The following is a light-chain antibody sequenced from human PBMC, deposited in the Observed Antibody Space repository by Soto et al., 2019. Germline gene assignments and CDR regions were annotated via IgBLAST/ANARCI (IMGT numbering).Light chain of an antibody. CDR3: QQYSSSPS. CDR2: GAS. CDR1: QSVSTN. J-gene: IGKJ5*01. V-gene: IGKV3-15*01. Sequence: VVLTQSPVTLSFSPCEIATLSCRASQSVSTNLAWYQQKPGQVPSLLIYGASTRASGIPARFSGSGSGTEFTLTIGSLQSEDFAVYYCQQYSSSPSFGQGTRLEIK.